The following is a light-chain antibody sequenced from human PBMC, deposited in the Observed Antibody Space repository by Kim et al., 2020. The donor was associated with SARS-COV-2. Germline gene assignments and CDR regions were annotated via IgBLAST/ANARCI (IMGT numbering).Light chain of an antibody. CDR2: AAS. CDR3: QQFGSSPPYS. Sequence: STGEKATLSCRTSQSVVNNYLGWYQQKPGQAPRLLIFAASSRATGIPDRFSGSGSGTDFTLTIDRVAPEDVAVYYCQQFGSSPPYSFGQGTKLEI. V-gene: IGKV3-20*01. CDR1: QSVVNNY. J-gene: IGKJ2*03.